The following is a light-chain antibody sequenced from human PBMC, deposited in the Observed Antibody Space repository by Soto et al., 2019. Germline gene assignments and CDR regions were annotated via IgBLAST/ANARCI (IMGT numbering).Light chain of an antibody. J-gene: IGKJ5*01. CDR1: QSVSRN. V-gene: IGKV3D-15*01. CDR3: QQYNNWPIT. Sequence: EIVLTQSLCTLSVSPWERAALSCIASQSVSRNLAWYQQKPGQAPRLLIYDASTRATGTPARLSGSGSGTKFTLSISSLQSEDFAVYYCQQYNNWPITFGQGTRLEI. CDR2: DAS.